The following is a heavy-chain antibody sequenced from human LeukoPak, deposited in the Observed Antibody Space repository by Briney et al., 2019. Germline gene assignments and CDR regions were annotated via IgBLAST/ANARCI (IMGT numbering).Heavy chain of an antibody. CDR3: AKVEGYDFWSGPSKVTTNGY. CDR2: ISYDGSNK. Sequence: GGSLRLSCAASGFTFSSYGMHWVRQAPGKGLEWVAVISYDGSNKYYADSVKGRFTISRDNSKNTLYLQMNSLRAEDTAVYYCAKVEGYDFWSGPSKVTTNGYWGQGTLVTVSS. J-gene: IGHJ4*02. D-gene: IGHD3-3*01. V-gene: IGHV3-30*18. CDR1: GFTFSSYG.